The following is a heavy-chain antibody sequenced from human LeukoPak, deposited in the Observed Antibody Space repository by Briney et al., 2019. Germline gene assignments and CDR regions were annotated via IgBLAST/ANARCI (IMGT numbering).Heavy chain of an antibody. CDR3: ARAGVGTIDADY. J-gene: IGHJ4*02. CDR1: GFTFTTHS. CDR2: ISSSSSYI. D-gene: IGHD5-12*01. Sequence: PGGSLRLSCAASGFTFTTHSMNWVRQAPGKGLEWVSYISSSSSYIYYVDSVRGRCTISRDNANTSLYLKMNSLRAEDTAVYYCARAGVGTIDADYWGQGTLVTVSS. V-gene: IGHV3-21*01.